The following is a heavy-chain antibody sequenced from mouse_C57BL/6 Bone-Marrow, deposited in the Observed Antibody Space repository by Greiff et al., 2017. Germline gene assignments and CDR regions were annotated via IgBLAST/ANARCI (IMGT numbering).Heavy chain of an antibody. CDR1: GYTFTNYW. V-gene: IGHV1-63*01. D-gene: IGHD2-4*01. Sequence: VKLMESGAELVRPGTSVKMSCKASGYTFTNYWIGWAKQRPGHGLEWIGDIYPGGGYTNYNEKFKGKATLTADKSSSTAYMQFSSLTSEDSAIYYCARFGDYDGFAYWGQGTLVTVSA. CDR2: IYPGGGYT. J-gene: IGHJ3*01. CDR3: ARFGDYDGFAY.